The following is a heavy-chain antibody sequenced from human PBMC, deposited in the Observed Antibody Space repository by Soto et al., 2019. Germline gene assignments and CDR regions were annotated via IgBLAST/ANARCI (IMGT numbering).Heavy chain of an antibody. CDR1: GGSISSGDYY. D-gene: IGHD2-8*01. Sequence: QVQLQESGPGLVKPSQTLSLTCTVSGGSISSGDYYWSWIRQPPGKGLEWIGYIYYSGSTYYNPSLKGRITISVDTSKNQFALKLSSVTAADTAVYYFARDTVGGYCTNGVCSPSSWFDPCVQGTLGTVSS. CDR3: ARDTVGGYCTNGVCSPSSWFDP. V-gene: IGHV4-30-4*01. CDR2: IYYSGST. J-gene: IGHJ5*02.